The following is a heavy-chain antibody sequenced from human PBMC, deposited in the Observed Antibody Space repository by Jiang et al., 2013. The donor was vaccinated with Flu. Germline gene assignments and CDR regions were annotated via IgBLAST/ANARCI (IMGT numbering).Heavy chain of an antibody. Sequence: QTLSLTCAISGDSVSSNSAAWNWIRQSPSRGLEWLGRTYYRSKWYNDYAVSVKSRITINPDTSKNQFSLQLNSGTPEDTAVYYCARDRGYDILTGYWSSWFDPWGQGTLVTVSS. D-gene: IGHD3-9*01. CDR2: TYYRSKWYN. CDR1: GDSVSSNSAA. CDR3: ARDRGYDILTGYWSSWFDP. V-gene: IGHV6-1*01. J-gene: IGHJ5*02.